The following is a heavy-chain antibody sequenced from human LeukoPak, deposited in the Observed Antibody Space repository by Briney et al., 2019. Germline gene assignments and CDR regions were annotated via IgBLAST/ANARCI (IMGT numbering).Heavy chain of an antibody. D-gene: IGHD2-15*01. Sequence: PSETLSLTCTVSGGSISSSYYYWAWIRQPPGKGLEWIGSMYSGDTYYNPSLKSRVTISVDTSKNQFSLKLSSVSAAADTAVYYCARDWVGADIWGQGTMVTVSS. CDR3: ARDWVGADI. CDR1: GGSISSSYYY. V-gene: IGHV4-39*02. CDR2: MYSGDT. J-gene: IGHJ3*02.